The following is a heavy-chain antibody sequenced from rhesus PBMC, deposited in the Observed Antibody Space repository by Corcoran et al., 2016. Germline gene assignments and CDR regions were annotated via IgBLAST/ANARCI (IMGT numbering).Heavy chain of an antibody. CDR1: GGSVSGYW. D-gene: IGHD5-24*01. Sequence: QVQLQQWGEGLVKPSETLSLTCAVYGGSVSGYWWGWSRQPPGKGLEWIGRIRSGGSTNYNPSLKSRVTISIDTSKNQFSLKLSSVTAADTAVYYCARHVVGTLRVFYFDYWGQGVLVTVSS. CDR3: ARHVVGTLRVFYFDY. J-gene: IGHJ4*01. V-gene: IGHV4-160*01. CDR2: IRSGGST.